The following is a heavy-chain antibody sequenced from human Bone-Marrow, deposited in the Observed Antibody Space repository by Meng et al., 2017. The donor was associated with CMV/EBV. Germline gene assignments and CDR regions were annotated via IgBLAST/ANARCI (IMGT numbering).Heavy chain of an antibody. J-gene: IGHJ5*02. CDR2: MNPNSGNT. V-gene: IGHV1-8*01. CDR3: ARDADTMVRGVIGFDP. CDR1: GYTFTTYD. Sequence: ASVKVSCKASGYTFTTYDVNWVRQAAGQGLEWLGWMNPNSGNTGYAQKFQGRVTMTRNTSISTAYMELSSLRSDDTAVYYCARDADTMVRGVIGFDPWGQGTLVTVSS. D-gene: IGHD3-10*01.